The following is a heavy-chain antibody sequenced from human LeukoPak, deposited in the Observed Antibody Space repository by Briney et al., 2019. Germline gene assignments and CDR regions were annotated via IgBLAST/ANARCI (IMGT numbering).Heavy chain of an antibody. Sequence: ASVKVSCKASGYTFTSYGISWVRQAPGQGLEWMGWISAYNGNTNYAQKLQGRVTMTTDTSTSTAYMELRSLRSDDTAVYYCARDPSSSSYYDILTGYYWRHAFDIWGQGTMVTVSS. V-gene: IGHV1-18*01. CDR2: ISAYNGNT. D-gene: IGHD3-9*01. J-gene: IGHJ3*02. CDR3: ARDPSSSSYYDILTGYYWRHAFDI. CDR1: GYTFTSYG.